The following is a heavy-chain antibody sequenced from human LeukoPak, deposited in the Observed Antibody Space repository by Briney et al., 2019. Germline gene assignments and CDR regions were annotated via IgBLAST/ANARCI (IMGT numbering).Heavy chain of an antibody. V-gene: IGHV4-30-4*08. J-gene: IGHJ4*02. Sequence: PSQTLSLTCSVSGGSISSGDYYRSWIRQPPGKGPEWIGYTHYSGRTYYNPSLKSRLTISADTSTNQFSLRLSSVTAADTALYYCARTYCSGGTCYGLDYWGQGTLVTVSS. CDR2: THYSGRT. CDR1: GGSISSGDYY. CDR3: ARTYCSGGTCYGLDY. D-gene: IGHD2-15*01.